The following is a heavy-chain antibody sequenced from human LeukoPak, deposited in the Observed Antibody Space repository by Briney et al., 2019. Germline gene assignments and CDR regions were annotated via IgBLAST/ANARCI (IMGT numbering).Heavy chain of an antibody. J-gene: IGHJ4*02. CDR1: GGSINTYY. CDR3: ARVTGYVIEDYFDY. D-gene: IGHD3-22*01. CDR2: IYTSGST. Sequence: KPSETLSLTCTVSGGSINTYYWTWIRQPAGRGLEWIGRIYTSGSTNYNPSLKSRVTMSVDTSRNQFSLKLSSVTAADTAVYYCARVTGYVIEDYFDYWGQGTLVTVSS. V-gene: IGHV4-4*07.